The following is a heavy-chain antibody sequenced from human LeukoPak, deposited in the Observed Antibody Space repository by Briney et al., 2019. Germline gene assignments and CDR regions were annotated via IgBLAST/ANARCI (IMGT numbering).Heavy chain of an antibody. J-gene: IGHJ4*02. CDR3: AREHGSWYYFDY. Sequence: PGGSLRLSCAASGFTFSSYSMNWVRHAPGKGLEWVSSISSSSSYIYYADSVKGRFTISRDNAKNSLYLQMNSLRAEDTAVYYCAREHGSWYYFDYWGQGTLVTVSS. D-gene: IGHD6-13*01. CDR1: GFTFSSYS. CDR2: ISSSSSYI. V-gene: IGHV3-21*01.